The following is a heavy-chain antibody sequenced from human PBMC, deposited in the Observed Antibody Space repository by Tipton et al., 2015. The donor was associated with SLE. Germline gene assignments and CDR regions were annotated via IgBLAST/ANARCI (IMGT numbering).Heavy chain of an antibody. Sequence: PGLVKPSGTVSLTCAVSGGSINSYNWWTWVRQPPGKGLEWIGEIYHSGTTNYNPSLKSRITISLDKSNNHFSLRLNSLTTADTAVYYCARGPDYSNYYFYRMDVWGQGTTVTVSS. CDR3: ARGPDYSNYYFYRMDV. J-gene: IGHJ6*02. D-gene: IGHD4-11*01. V-gene: IGHV4-4*02. CDR1: GGSINSYNW. CDR2: IYHSGTT.